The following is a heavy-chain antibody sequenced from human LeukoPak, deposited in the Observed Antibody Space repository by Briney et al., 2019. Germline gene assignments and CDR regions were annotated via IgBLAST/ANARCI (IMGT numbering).Heavy chain of an antibody. D-gene: IGHD1-26*01. V-gene: IGHV4-59*01. CDR3: ARDELVGWFDP. J-gene: IGHJ5*02. CDR1: GGSISSYY. CDR2: IYYSGST. Sequence: PSETLSLTCTVSGGSISSYYWSWIRQPPGKGLEWIGYIYYSGSTNYNPSLKSRVTISVDTSKNQFSLKLSSVTAADTAVYYCARDELVGWFDPWGQGALVTVSS.